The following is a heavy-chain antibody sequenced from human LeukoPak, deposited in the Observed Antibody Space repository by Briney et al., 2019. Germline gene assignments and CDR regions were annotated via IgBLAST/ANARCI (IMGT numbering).Heavy chain of an antibody. CDR1: EGTFSNSA. CDR2: IIPILGTS. J-gene: IGHJ4*02. D-gene: IGHD3-9*01. V-gene: IGHV1-69*05. CDR3: ARGSRPVYNLLTGKRYFDY. Sequence: ASVKVSCKASEGTFSNSAISWVRQAPGQGLEWMGGIIPILGTSTYAQKFRGRLTMTRDMSTSTVYMELSSLRSEDTAVYYCARGSRPVYNLLTGKRYFDYWGQGTLLTVSS.